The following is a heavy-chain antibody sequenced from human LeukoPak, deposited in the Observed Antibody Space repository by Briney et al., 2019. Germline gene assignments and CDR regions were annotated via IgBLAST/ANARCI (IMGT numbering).Heavy chain of an antibody. J-gene: IGHJ3*02. D-gene: IGHD6-13*01. CDR2: INPNSGGT. Sequence: ASVKVSCKASGYIFTGYYMHWVRQAPGQGLEWMGWINPNSGGTNYAQKFQGRVTMTRDTSISTAYMELSRLRSDDTAVYYCARVYGSSWYWGRAFDIWGQGTMVTVSS. V-gene: IGHV1-2*02. CDR3: ARVYGSSWYWGRAFDI. CDR1: GYIFTGYY.